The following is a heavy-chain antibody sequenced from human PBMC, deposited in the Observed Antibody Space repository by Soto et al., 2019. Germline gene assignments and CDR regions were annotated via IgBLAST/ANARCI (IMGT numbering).Heavy chain of an antibody. Sequence: GASVKVSFKVSGYTLTELSMHWVRQAPGKGLEWMGGFDPEDGETIYAQKFQGRVTMTEDTSTDTAYMELSSLRSEDTAVYYCATVGDILTGKGGYYYYGMDVWGQGTTVTVSS. D-gene: IGHD3-9*01. CDR3: ATVGDILTGKGGYYYYGMDV. J-gene: IGHJ6*02. CDR2: FDPEDGET. CDR1: GYTLTELS. V-gene: IGHV1-24*01.